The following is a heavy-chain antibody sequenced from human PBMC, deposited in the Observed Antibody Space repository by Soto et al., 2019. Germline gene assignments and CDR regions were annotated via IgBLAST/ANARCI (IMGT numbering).Heavy chain of an antibody. CDR2: ISSSSDYI. CDR3: ARARGQLLPYYFDY. D-gene: IGHD2-15*01. J-gene: IGHJ4*02. V-gene: IGHV3-21*01. Sequence: VGSLRLSCAASGFTFSDYNINWVRQAPGRGLEWVSSISSSSDYIYYADSVKGRFTISRDNAKTSLYLQMNSLRAEDAAVYYCARARGQLLPYYFDYWGQGTLVTVSS. CDR1: GFTFSDYN.